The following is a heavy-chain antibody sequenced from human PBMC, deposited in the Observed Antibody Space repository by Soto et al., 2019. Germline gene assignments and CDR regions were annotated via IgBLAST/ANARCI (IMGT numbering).Heavy chain of an antibody. CDR3: ATVLPDDGTNWVDS. CDR1: GASIRSGRYY. V-gene: IGHV4-30-4*01. Sequence: QVQLQESGPRLVKPSQTLSLTCSVSGASIRSGRYYWSWIRQSPGRGLEWIGYIYYTGTTHYNPAVKSRVTILLENSKDQFSLTLTSVTAADTAIYYCATVLPDDGTNWVDSWGQGTQVTVSS. D-gene: IGHD1-1*01. CDR2: IYYTGTT. J-gene: IGHJ5*01.